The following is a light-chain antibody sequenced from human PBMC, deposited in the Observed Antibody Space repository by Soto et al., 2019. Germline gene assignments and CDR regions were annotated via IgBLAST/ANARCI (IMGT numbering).Light chain of an antibody. CDR3: NSYASSSARV. J-gene: IGLJ3*02. Sequence: QSALTQPASVSRSPGQSITISCTGTSSDVGAFNYVSWYQQHPGKTPKLIIYEVTNRPSGVSNRFSGSKSGNTASLTISGLQAEDEADYYCNSYASSSARVFGGGTKVTVL. V-gene: IGLV2-14*01. CDR2: EVT. CDR1: SSDVGAFNY.